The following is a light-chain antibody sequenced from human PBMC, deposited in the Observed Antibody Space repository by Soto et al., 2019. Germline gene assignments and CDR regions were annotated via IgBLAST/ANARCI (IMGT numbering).Light chain of an antibody. CDR1: QSISTW. CDR3: QQYAAYAT. J-gene: IGKJ1*01. V-gene: IGKV1-5*01. CDR2: DAS. Sequence: DIQMTQSPSTLSASVVDRVTITCRASQSISTWLAWYQQKPGKAPKLLIYDASSLESGVPSRFSGSGSGTEFTLTISSLQPTDFATYYCQQYAAYATFGLGTKVDIK.